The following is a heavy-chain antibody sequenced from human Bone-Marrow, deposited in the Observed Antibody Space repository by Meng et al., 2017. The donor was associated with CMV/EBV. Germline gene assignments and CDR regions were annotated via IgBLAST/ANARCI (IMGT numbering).Heavy chain of an antibody. Sequence: ESLKISCAASGFTFSSYWMHWVRQAPGKGLVWVSRISSDGSSGSYADSVKGRFTVSRDNARNTLYLQMNSLRGEDTAVYYCAREDDNWFDPWGQGTLVTVSS. CDR1: GFTFSSYW. V-gene: IGHV3-74*01. CDR2: ISSDGSSG. CDR3: AREDDNWFDP. J-gene: IGHJ5*02.